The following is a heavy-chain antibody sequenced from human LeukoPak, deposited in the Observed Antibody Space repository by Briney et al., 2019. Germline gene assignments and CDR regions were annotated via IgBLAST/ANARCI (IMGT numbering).Heavy chain of an antibody. CDR3: ARGRYLSSGWYDVDY. CDR1: GFTFSSYW. J-gene: IGHJ4*02. CDR2: INSDGSST. V-gene: IGHV3-74*01. D-gene: IGHD6-19*01. Sequence: GGSLRLSCAASGFTFSSYWMHWVRQAPGKGPVWVSRINSDGSSTSYADSVKGRFTISRDNAKNTLYLQMNSLRAEDTAVYYCARGRYLSSGWYDVDYWGQGTLVTVSS.